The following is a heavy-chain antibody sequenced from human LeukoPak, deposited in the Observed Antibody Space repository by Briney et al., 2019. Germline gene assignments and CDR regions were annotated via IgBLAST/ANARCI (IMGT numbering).Heavy chain of an antibody. J-gene: IGHJ4*02. CDR3: ARYRYCSGGSCSSYYFDY. V-gene: IGHV4-38-2*02. D-gene: IGHD2-15*01. CDR1: GYSISSGYY. CDR2: IYHSGST. Sequence: PSETLSLTCTVSGYSISSGYYWGWIRQPPGKGLEGIGSIYHSGSTYYNPSLKSRVTISVDTSKNQFSLKLSSVTAADTAVYYCARYRYCSGGSCSSYYFDYWGQGTLVTVSS.